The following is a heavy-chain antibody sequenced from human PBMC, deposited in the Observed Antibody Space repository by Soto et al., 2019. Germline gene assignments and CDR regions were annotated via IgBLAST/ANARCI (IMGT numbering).Heavy chain of an antibody. CDR2: IDGSGGIT. D-gene: IGHD3-10*01. CDR3: VKKSGWFKT. J-gene: IGHJ5*02. Sequence: QLLQSGGGLVQPGGSLTLSCAASGFTFGTTDMSWVRQAPGEGLEWVSTIDGSGGITYYADSVKGRFTISRDNRRKTVYLQTNSPRGDDTALYYCVKKSGWFKTWGQGDLVTVSS. CDR1: GFTFGTTD. V-gene: IGHV3-23*01.